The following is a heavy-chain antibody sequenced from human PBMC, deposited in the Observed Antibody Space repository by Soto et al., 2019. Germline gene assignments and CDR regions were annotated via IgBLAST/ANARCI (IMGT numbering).Heavy chain of an antibody. V-gene: IGHV3-30-3*01. D-gene: IGHD3-10*01. J-gene: IGHJ4*02. CDR3: GRWSIHYATYGDF. CDR2: IKHDGSNK. CDR1: GFTLGNSA. Sequence: GWSLRLSCAASGFTLGNSAMRWVRQAPDKGLEWVAIIKHDGSNKYNADSVKGRFTISRDNAKNTLYLQMNGLRPEDTAVYYCGRWSIHYATYGDFWGQGTLVTVSS.